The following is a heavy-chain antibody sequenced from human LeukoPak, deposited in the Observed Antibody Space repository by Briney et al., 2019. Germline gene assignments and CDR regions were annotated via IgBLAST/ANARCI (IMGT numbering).Heavy chain of an antibody. V-gene: IGHV3-48*01. D-gene: IGHD2-2*01. CDR3: ARDTKYAFDN. Sequence: PGGSLRLSCAASGFTFSDYSMNWVRQAPGKGLEWISYVGISSGNTKYADSVKGRFAISGGKAKSSLYLQMSSLRVEDTAVYYCARDTKYAFDNWGQGTLVTVSS. CDR2: VGISSGNT. J-gene: IGHJ4*02. CDR1: GFTFSDYS.